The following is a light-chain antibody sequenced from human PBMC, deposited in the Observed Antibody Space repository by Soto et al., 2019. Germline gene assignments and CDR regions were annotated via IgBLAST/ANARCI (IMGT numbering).Light chain of an antibody. CDR2: EVS. J-gene: IGLJ2*01. Sequence: QSALTQPASVSGSPGQSITISCTGTSSDVGGYNYVSWYQQHPGKVPKVLIYEVSVRPSGVSNRLSGSKSGNMASLTISGLQAEDEADYYCSSYTSSRSVVFGGGTKLTVL. CDR3: SSYTSSRSVV. V-gene: IGLV2-14*01. CDR1: SSDVGGYNY.